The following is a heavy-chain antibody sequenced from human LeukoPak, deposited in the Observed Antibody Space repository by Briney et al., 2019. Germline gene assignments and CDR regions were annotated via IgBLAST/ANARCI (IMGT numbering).Heavy chain of an antibody. J-gene: IGHJ5*02. V-gene: IGHV4-61*02. D-gene: IGHD2-2*01. CDR2: IYTSGST. CDR1: GGSISSGSYY. CDR3: ARDVVVKGDNWFDP. Sequence: PSETLSLTCTVSGGSISSGSYYWSWIRQPAGKGLEWIGRIYTSGSTNYNPSLKSRVTISVDTSKNQFSLKLSSVTAADTAVYYCARDVVVKGDNWFDPWGQGTLVTVSS.